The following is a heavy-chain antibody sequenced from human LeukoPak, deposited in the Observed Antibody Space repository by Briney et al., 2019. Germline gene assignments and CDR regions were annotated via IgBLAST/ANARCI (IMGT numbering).Heavy chain of an antibody. CDR1: GGSISSSSYY. D-gene: IGHD1-26*01. V-gene: IGHV4-39*01. Sequence: SETLPLTCTVSGGSISSSSYYWGWIRQPPGKGLEWIGSIYYSGSTYYNPSLKSRVTISVDTSKNQFSLKLSSVTAADTAMYFCARHEGRRWELLPFDYWGQGTLVIVSS. CDR3: ARHEGRRWELLPFDY. CDR2: IYYSGST. J-gene: IGHJ4*02.